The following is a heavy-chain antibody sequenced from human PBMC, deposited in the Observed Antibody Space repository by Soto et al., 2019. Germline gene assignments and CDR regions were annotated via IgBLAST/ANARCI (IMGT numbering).Heavy chain of an antibody. Sequence: PSETLSLTCAVYGGSFSGYYWSWIRQPPGKGLEWIGEINHSGSTNYNPSLKSRVTISVDTSKNQFSLKMSSVTAADTAVYYCARVRGGSYSRLDYWGQGTLVTVS. CDR2: INHSGST. J-gene: IGHJ4*02. CDR1: GGSFSGYY. D-gene: IGHD1-26*01. V-gene: IGHV4-34*01. CDR3: ARVRGGSYSRLDY.